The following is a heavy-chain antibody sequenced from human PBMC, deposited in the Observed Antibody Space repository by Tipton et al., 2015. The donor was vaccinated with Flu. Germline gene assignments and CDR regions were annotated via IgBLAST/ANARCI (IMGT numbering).Heavy chain of an antibody. D-gene: IGHD6-19*01. Sequence: TLSLTCTVSGGSISSGGYYWSWIRQHPGKGLEWIGYIYYSGSTYYNPSLKSRVTISVDTSKNQFSLKLSSVTAADTAVYYCARDIPWLVRGGMDIWGQGTTVTVSS. CDR2: IYYSGST. CDR1: GGSISSGGYY. J-gene: IGHJ6*02. CDR3: ARDIPWLVRGGMDI. V-gene: IGHV4-31*03.